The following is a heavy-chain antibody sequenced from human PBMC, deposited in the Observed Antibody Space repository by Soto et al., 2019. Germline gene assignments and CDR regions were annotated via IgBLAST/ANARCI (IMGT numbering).Heavy chain of an antibody. CDR1: GGSISSGGYS. CDR3: AREYSGYDKTRFDP. V-gene: IGHV4-30-2*01. Sequence: LSLTCAVSGGSISSGGYSWSWIRQPPGKGLEWIGYIYHSGSTYYNPSLKSRLTISIDTSRNQFSLKLSSVTAADTAVYYCAREYSGYDKTRFDPWGQGTLVTVSS. J-gene: IGHJ5*02. D-gene: IGHD5-12*01. CDR2: IYHSGST.